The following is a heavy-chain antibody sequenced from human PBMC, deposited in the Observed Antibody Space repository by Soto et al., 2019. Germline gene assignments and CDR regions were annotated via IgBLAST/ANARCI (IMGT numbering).Heavy chain of an antibody. V-gene: IGHV1-69*12. CDR3: ARDKQGYGDYYVRGQYGMDV. CDR1: GGTFSSYA. Sequence: QVQLVQSGAEVKKPGSSVKVSCKASGGTFSSYAISWVRQAPGQGLEWMGGIIPIFGTANYAQKFQGRVTINADESTTTAYMELSSLRTEDTAVYYCARDKQGYGDYYVRGQYGMDVWGQGTTVTVSS. J-gene: IGHJ6*02. CDR2: IIPIFGTA. D-gene: IGHD4-17*01.